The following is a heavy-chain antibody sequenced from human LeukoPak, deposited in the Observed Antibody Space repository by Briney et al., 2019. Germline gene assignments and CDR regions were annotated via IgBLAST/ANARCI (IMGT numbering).Heavy chain of an antibody. Sequence: GGSLRLSCAASGFTFSSYGMHWVRQAPGKGLEWVAFIRYDGSNKYYADSVKGRFTISRDNSKNTLYLQMNSLRAEDTAVYYCAKATFSYYYDSSGYTNFDYWGQGTLVTVSS. D-gene: IGHD3-22*01. CDR1: GFTFSSYG. V-gene: IGHV3-30*02. CDR2: IRYDGSNK. CDR3: AKATFSYYYDSSGYTNFDY. J-gene: IGHJ4*02.